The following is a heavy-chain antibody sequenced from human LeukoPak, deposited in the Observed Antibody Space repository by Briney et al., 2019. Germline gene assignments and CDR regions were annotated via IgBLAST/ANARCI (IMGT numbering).Heavy chain of an antibody. CDR1: GLTFSSYE. CDR3: ARARTDSSGYYRWGNYFDY. V-gene: IGHV3-48*03. Sequence: GGSLRLSCAASGLTFSSYEMNWVRQAPGKGLEWVSYISSSGSTIYYADSVKGRFAISRDNAKNSLYLQMNSLRAEDTAVYYCARARTDSSGYYRWGNYFDYWGQGTLVTVSS. CDR2: ISSSGSTI. J-gene: IGHJ4*02. D-gene: IGHD3-22*01.